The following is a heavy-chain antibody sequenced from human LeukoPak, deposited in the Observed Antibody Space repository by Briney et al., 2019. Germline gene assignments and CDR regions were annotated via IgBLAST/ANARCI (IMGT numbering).Heavy chain of an antibody. Sequence: ASVKVSCKASTYTFTTYYLHWVRQAPGQGFEWMGRISPNNGDTDYTQKFQGRVSMTRDTSTSTTYMELSSLTSDDTAIYYCARAIRNSARMTLNAFVMWGQGAKLTVSS. CDR3: ARAIRNSARMTLNAFVM. D-gene: IGHD4-23*01. J-gene: IGHJ3*02. CDR2: ISPNNGDT. CDR1: TYTFTTYY. V-gene: IGHV1-2*06.